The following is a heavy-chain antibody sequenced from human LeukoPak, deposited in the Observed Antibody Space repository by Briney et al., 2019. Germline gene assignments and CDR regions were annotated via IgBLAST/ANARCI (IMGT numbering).Heavy chain of an antibody. CDR1: GFTFSSNY. CDR2: IYSGGST. J-gene: IGHJ3*02. D-gene: IGHD4-17*01. CDR3: ARLWDYGDFQNAFDI. V-gene: IGHV3-53*01. Sequence: GGSLRLSCAASGFTFSSNYMSWVRQAPGKGLEWVSVIYSGGSTYYSDSVKGRFTISRDNAKKSLYLQMNSLRAEDTAVYYCARLWDYGDFQNAFDIWGQGTTVTVSS.